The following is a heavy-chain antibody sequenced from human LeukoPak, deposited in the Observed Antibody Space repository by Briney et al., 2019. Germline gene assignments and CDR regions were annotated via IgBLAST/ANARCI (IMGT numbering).Heavy chain of an antibody. CDR1: GGTFSTYA. CDR2: IIPIFGTA. D-gene: IGHD3-10*01. J-gene: IGHJ6*04. CDR3: ARGRWYYYGSGSYTPVKNYYYGMDV. V-gene: IGHV1-69*06. Sequence: SVKVSCKASGGTFSTYAISWVRQAPGQGLEWMGGIIPIFGTANYAQKFQGRVTITSDKSTSTAYMELSSLRSEDTAVYYCARGRWYYYGSGSYTPVKNYYYGMDVWGKGTTVTVSS.